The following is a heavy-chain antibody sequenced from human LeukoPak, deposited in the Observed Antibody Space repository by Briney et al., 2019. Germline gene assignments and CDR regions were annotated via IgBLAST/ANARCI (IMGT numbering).Heavy chain of an antibody. D-gene: IGHD2-2*01. Sequence: GGSLRLSCTASGFTFGDYAMSWFRQAPGKGLEWVGFIRSQTYGGTTEYAASVKGRFTIPRDDSKSIAYLQMNSLKPEDTAVYYCTSSAMPLAFDYWGQGTLVTVSP. CDR3: TSSAMPLAFDY. CDR1: GFTFGDYA. CDR2: IRSQTYGGTT. V-gene: IGHV3-49*03. J-gene: IGHJ4*02.